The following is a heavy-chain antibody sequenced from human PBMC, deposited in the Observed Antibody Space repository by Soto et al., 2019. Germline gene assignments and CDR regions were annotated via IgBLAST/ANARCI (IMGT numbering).Heavy chain of an antibody. CDR1: GFSLSTTEVA. J-gene: IGHJ1*01. CDR2: IYWDDDK. CDR3: AHAVSVSCVPY. V-gene: IGHV2-5*02. Sequence: QITLKESGPTLVKPTQTLTLTCTFSGFSLSTTEVAVGWFRQPPGTALEWLAIIYWDDDKRYSPSLRSRLTTTRDTSKNQGVLTMTYIDAADAATYYRAHAVSVSCVPYWCQSTLVTVSS. D-gene: IGHD2-2*01.